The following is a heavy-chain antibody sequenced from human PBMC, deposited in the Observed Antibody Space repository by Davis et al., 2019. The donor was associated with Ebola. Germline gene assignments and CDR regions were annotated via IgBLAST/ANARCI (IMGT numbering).Heavy chain of an antibody. CDR2: ISTSSSPI. D-gene: IGHD6-6*01. Sequence: GESLKISCAASAFSFSSYSMNWVRQAPGKGLEWVSYISTSSSPIYYADSVKGRFTISRDNATNSLYLQMNSLRDEDTAVYYCARDQGAIAARPSAFDMWGQGTMVTVSS. J-gene: IGHJ3*02. CDR1: AFSFSSYS. CDR3: ARDQGAIAARPSAFDM. V-gene: IGHV3-48*02.